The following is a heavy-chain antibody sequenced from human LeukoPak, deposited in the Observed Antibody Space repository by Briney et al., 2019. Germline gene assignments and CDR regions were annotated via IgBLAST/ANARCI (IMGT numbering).Heavy chain of an antibody. Sequence: SQTLSLTCTVSGGSISSGGYYWSWIRQHPGKGLEWIGYIYYSGSTYYNPSLKSRATISVDTSKNQFSLKLSSVTAADTAVYYCARDAVSAFYDDAFDIWGQGTMVTVSS. V-gene: IGHV4-31*03. D-gene: IGHD2/OR15-2a*01. CDR1: GGSISSGGYY. CDR3: ARDAVSAFYDDAFDI. J-gene: IGHJ3*02. CDR2: IYYSGST.